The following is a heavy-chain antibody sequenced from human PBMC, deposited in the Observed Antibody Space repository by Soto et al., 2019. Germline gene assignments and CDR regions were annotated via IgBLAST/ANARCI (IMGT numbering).Heavy chain of an antibody. CDR1: GGSISSSNW. J-gene: IGHJ5*02. V-gene: IGHV4-4*02. D-gene: IGHD6-6*01. CDR3: ATAPVSRASSWWSDP. Sequence: QVQLQESGPGLVKPSGTLSLTCAVSGGSISSSNWWRWVHQPPGKGLEGMVEIYHSGSTNYNPSLQRRINISVDNSKNPFSSEPRSVTAASTVVYYCATAPVSRASSWWSDPWGQGTPVTVSS. CDR2: IYHSGST.